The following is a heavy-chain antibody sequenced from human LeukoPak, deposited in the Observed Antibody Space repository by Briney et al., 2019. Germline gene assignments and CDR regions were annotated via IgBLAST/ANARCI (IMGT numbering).Heavy chain of an antibody. CDR2: IYYSGNT. CDR1: GDSISYYS. CDR3: ARVRGYSYDSSDFDY. J-gene: IGHJ4*02. D-gene: IGHD5-18*01. Sequence: SETLSLTCTVSGDSISYYSWSWIRRPPGKGLDWIGKIYYSGNTNYNPSLKSRVTISVDTSKNQFSLKLSSVTAADTAVYYCARVRGYSYDSSDFDYWGQGTLVTVSS. V-gene: IGHV4-59*01.